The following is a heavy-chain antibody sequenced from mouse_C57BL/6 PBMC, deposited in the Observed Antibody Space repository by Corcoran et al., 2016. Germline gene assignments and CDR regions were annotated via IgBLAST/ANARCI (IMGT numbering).Heavy chain of an antibody. CDR1: GYTFTDYY. CDR2: INPNNGGT. J-gene: IGHJ4*01. CDR3: ASPLPRGARDY. Sequence: EVQLQQSGPELVKPGASVKISCKASGYTFTDYYMNWVKQSHGKSLEWIGDINPNNGGTSYNQKFKGKATLTVDKSSSTAYMELRSLTSEDSAVYYWASPLPRGARDYWGQGTSVTVSS. V-gene: IGHV1-26*01. D-gene: IGHD3-1*01.